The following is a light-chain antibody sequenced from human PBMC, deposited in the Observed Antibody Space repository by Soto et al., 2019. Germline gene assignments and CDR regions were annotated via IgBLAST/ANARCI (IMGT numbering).Light chain of an antibody. J-gene: IGKJ4*01. CDR3: QQRSNWLLT. CDR2: DAS. CDR1: QSVSSN. Sequence: EIVLTQSPATLSLSPGERATLSCRASQSVSSNLAWYQQKPGQAHRLLIYDASNRATGIPARFSGSGSGTNFTLTISSLEPEDFAVYYCQQRSNWLLTFGGGTKVEIK. V-gene: IGKV3-11*01.